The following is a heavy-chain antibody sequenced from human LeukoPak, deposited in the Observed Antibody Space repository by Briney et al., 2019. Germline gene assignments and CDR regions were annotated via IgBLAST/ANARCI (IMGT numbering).Heavy chain of an antibody. Sequence: GASVKVSCKASGGTFSSYAISWVRQAPGQGLEWMGGIIPIFGTANYAQKFQSRVTITADKSTSTAYMELSSLRSEDTAVYYCARVIVGAHYYYYYYMDVWGKGTTVTVSS. V-gene: IGHV1-69*06. CDR3: ARVIVGAHYYYYYYMDV. J-gene: IGHJ6*03. D-gene: IGHD1-26*01. CDR1: GGTFSSYA. CDR2: IIPIFGTA.